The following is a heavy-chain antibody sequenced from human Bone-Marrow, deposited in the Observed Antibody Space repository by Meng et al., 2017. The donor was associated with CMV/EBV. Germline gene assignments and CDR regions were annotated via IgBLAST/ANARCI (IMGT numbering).Heavy chain of an antibody. Sequence: KVSCQGSGYSFTSYWIGRVRQMPGKGLEWMGIIYPGDSDTRYSPSFQGKVTISADKSISTAYLQWSSLKASDTAMYYCARRGYCSSTSCYNVYYYYGMDVWGQGTTVTVSS. CDR1: GYSFTSYW. CDR3: ARRGYCSSTSCYNVYYYYGMDV. V-gene: IGHV5-51*01. D-gene: IGHD2-2*02. J-gene: IGHJ6*02. CDR2: IYPGDSDT.